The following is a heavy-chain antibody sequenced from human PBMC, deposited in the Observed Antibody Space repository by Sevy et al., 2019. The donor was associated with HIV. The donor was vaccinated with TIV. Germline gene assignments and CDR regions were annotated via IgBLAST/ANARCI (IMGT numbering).Heavy chain of an antibody. V-gene: IGHV4-30-2*01. J-gene: IGHJ4*02. CDR3: ARDSGDYPYYFDH. CDR2: IYHTGNT. D-gene: IGHD2-21*02. Sequence: SETLSLTCAVSGDSISSGIYSWNWIRQPPGKGLEWIGYIYHTGNTYYNPSLRSRDTISVETSKNHFSLKLTSVTAADTAVYYCARDSGDYPYYFDHWGQGTLVTVSS. CDR1: GDSISSGIYS.